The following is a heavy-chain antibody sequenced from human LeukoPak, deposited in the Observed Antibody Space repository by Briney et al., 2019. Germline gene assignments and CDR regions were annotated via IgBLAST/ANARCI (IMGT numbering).Heavy chain of an antibody. CDR2: INPSGGST. Sequence: ASVKVSCKASGYTFTSYYMHWVRQAPGQGLEWMGIINPSGGSTSYAQKFQGRVTMTRDMSTSTVYMELSRLRSDDTAVYYCASDSSGYYGFDPWGQGTLVTVSS. CDR3: ASDSSGYYGFDP. J-gene: IGHJ5*02. D-gene: IGHD3-22*01. V-gene: IGHV1-46*01. CDR1: GYTFTSYY.